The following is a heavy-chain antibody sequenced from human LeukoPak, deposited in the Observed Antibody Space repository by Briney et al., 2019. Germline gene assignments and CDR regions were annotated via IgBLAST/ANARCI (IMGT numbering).Heavy chain of an antibody. Sequence: GGSLRLSCAASGFTCSSFGMNWVRPAPGKGLEGGSYISSLGSTIYYADSVKGRFTISRANAKNSLYLQMNSLRADDTAVYYCARVRSIAAVTAWFDPWGQGTLVTVSS. D-gene: IGHD6-13*01. CDR3: ARVRSIAAVTAWFDP. V-gene: IGHV3-48*03. J-gene: IGHJ5*02. CDR2: ISSLGSTI. CDR1: GFTCSSFG.